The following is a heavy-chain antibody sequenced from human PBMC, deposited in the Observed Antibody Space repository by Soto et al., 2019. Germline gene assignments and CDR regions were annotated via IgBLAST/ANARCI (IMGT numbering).Heavy chain of an antibody. J-gene: IGHJ4*02. CDR2: ISYDGSDK. CDR1: GFTFNTYG. V-gene: IGHV3-30*18. D-gene: IGHD2-2*02. CDR3: ANSPNFHCSRPYCYKVYVDF. Sequence: QEQLVESGGGVVQPGRSLRLSCAASGFTFNTYGMHWVRQAPGKGLEWVAVISYDGSDKYYADSVKGRFIISRDNSKNTLYLQMNSLIAEDTAIYYCANSPNFHCSRPYCYKVYVDFWGQGALVTVSS.